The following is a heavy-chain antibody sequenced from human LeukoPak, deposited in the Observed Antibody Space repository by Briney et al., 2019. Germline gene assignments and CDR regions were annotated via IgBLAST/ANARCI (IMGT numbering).Heavy chain of an antibody. D-gene: IGHD6-13*01. CDR3: ARDRLGYEYYNGMDV. CDR2: INAANGNT. V-gene: IGHV1-3*01. J-gene: IGHJ6*02. CDR1: GYTFTAYA. Sequence: GASVKVSCKASGYTFTAYAIHWVRQAPGQGLKWMGWINAANGNTKSSQKFQDRVTIIRDRSANTAYMELSSLRSEDTAVYYCARDRLGYEYYNGMDVWGQGTTVTVSS.